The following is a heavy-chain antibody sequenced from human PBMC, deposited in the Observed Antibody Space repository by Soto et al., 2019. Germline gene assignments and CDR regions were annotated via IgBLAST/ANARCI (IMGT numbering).Heavy chain of an antibody. CDR1: GGSVISESYY. CDR3: ARERGDSHWIEP. CDR2: VENSGST. V-gene: IGHV4-61*01. D-gene: IGHD2-21*01. Sequence: LSLNCSVSGGSVISESYYWSWIRQTPGKGLEWIGNVENSGSTKYNPSLKSRVTISVDTSKNQFSLKLSSVTGADTAVYYCARERGDSHWIEPWGQGTLVTVSS. J-gene: IGHJ5*02.